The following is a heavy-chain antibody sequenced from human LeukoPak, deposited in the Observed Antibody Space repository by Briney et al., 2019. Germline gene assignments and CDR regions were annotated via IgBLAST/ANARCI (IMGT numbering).Heavy chain of an antibody. V-gene: IGHV4-34*01. Sequence: SETLSLTCAVYGGSFSAYYWSWIRQPPGKGLEWIGEINHSGSTNYNPSLKSRVTISVDTSKNQFSLKLSSVTAADTAVYYCAGVDYGDYSKDFDYWGQGTLVTDSS. CDR3: AGVDYGDYSKDFDY. CDR1: GGSFSAYY. CDR2: INHSGST. D-gene: IGHD4-17*01. J-gene: IGHJ4*02.